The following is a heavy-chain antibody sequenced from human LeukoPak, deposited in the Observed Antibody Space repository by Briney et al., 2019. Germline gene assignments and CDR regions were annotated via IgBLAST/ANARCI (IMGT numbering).Heavy chain of an antibody. V-gene: IGHV4-61*08. CDR3: ARDNSALDY. D-gene: IGHD2-21*01. CDR2: IYYSGIT. CDR1: GGSVSSGDYY. Sequence: SETLSLTCRVSGGSVSSGDYYWNWIRQPPGKGLEWVGYIYYSGITNYNPSLKSRLSISVDRSKNQFSLKLKSVTAADTAVYYCARDNSALDYWGQGTLVTVSS. J-gene: IGHJ4*02.